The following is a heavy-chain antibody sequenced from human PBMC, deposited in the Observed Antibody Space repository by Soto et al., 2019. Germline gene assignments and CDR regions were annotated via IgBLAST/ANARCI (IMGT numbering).Heavy chain of an antibody. CDR3: ARGIRSGSMGYFDY. D-gene: IGHD1-1*01. CDR1: GGSISSSSYY. V-gene: IGHV4-39*01. CDR2: FFYSGST. J-gene: IGHJ4*02. Sequence: SETLSLTCTVSGGSISSSSYYWGWIRQPPGRGLEWIGNFFYSGSTNYNPSLRSRVTISIDTSKNQFSLKLSSVTAADTAVYYCARGIRSGSMGYFDYWGQGTLVTVSS.